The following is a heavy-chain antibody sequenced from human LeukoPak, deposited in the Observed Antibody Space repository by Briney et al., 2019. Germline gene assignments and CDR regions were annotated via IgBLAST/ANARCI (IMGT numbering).Heavy chain of an antibody. J-gene: IGHJ4*02. D-gene: IGHD6-13*01. V-gene: IGHV4-39*07. CDR1: GGSISSSSYY. CDR2: INHSGST. Sequence: SETLSLTCTVSGGSISSSSYYWGWIRQPPGKGLEWIGEINHSGSTNYNPSLKSRVTISVDTSKNQFSLKLSSVTAADTAVYYCARTISWYRREGFDYWGQGTLVTVSS. CDR3: ARTISWYRREGFDY.